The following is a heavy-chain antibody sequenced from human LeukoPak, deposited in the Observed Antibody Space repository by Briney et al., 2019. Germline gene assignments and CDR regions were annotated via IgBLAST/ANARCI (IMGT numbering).Heavy chain of an antibody. V-gene: IGHV3-43*02. Sequence: GGSLRLSCAASGFTFDDYAMHWVRHAPGKGLEWVSLISGDGGSTYYADSVKGRFTISRDNSKNSLYLQMNSLRTEDTALYYCAKDGSDIVVVPAVHYGMDVWGQGTTVTVSS. D-gene: IGHD2-2*01. CDR3: AKDGSDIVVVPAVHYGMDV. J-gene: IGHJ6*02. CDR1: GFTFDDYA. CDR2: ISGDGGST.